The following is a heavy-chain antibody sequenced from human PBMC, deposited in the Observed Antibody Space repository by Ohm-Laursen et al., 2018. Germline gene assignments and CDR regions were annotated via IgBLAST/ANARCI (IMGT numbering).Heavy chain of an antibody. J-gene: IGHJ6*02. D-gene: IGHD3-16*01. Sequence: SLRLSCAASGFTFSSYSMNWVRQAPGKGLEWVSSISSSSSYIYYADSVKGRFTISRDNAKNSLYLQMNSLRAEGTAVYYCARAKTGGGMDVWGQGTTVTVSS. CDR3: ARAKTGGGMDV. CDR2: ISSSSSYI. CDR1: GFTFSSYS. V-gene: IGHV3-21*01.